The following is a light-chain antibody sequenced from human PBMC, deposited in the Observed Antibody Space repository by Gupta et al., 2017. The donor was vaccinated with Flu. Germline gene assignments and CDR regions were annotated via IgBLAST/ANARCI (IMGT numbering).Light chain of an antibody. J-gene: IGKJ1*01. CDR1: QSVSSN. CDR2: GAS. V-gene: IGKV3-15*01. CDR3: QQYNNWPGT. Sequence: PSTLAGSPGERATLSCRARQSVSSNLAWYQQKPGQAPRLLIYGASTRATGIPARFSGSGSGTEFTLTISSLQSEDFAVYYCQQYNNWPGTFGQGTKVEIK.